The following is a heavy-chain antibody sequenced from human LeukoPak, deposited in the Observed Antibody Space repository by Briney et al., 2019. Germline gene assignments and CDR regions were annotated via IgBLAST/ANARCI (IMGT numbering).Heavy chain of an antibody. Sequence: SETLSLTCTVSGGSISSYYWSWIRQPPGKGLEWIGYIYYSGSTNYNPSLKSRVTISVDTSKNQFSLKLSSVTAEDTAVYYCASWGDYYGSGHRNAFDIWGQGTMVTVSS. CDR1: GGSISSYY. CDR2: IYYSGST. CDR3: ASWGDYYGSGHRNAFDI. J-gene: IGHJ3*02. V-gene: IGHV4-59*01. D-gene: IGHD3-10*01.